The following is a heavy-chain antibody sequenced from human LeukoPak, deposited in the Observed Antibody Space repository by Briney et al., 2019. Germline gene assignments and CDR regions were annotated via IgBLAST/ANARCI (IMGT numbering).Heavy chain of an antibody. CDR2: IYHSGST. CDR1: GGSIRSGGYY. V-gene: IGHV4-30-2*01. CDR3: ARSITGKSYYFDY. J-gene: IGHJ4*02. Sequence: PSQTLSLTCTVSGGSIRSGGYYWSWIRQPPGKGLEWIGYIYHSGSTYYNPSLKSRVSISVDRSKNQFSLKLSSVTAADTAVYYCARSITGKSYYFDYWGQGILVTVSS. D-gene: IGHD1-20*01.